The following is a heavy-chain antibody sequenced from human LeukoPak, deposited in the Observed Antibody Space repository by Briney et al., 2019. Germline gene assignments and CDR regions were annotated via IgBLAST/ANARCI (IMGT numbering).Heavy chain of an antibody. CDR1: GGSISSGDYY. CDR2: IYYSGST. D-gene: IGHD3-3*01. V-gene: IGHV4-30-4*08. Sequence: SETLSLTCTVSGGSISSGDYYWSWIRQPPGKGLEWIGHIYYSGSTYYNPSLKSRVTISVDTSKNQFSLKLSSVTAADSAVYYCARGQLRSGYNTFYYYYYMDVWGKGTTVTVSS. J-gene: IGHJ6*03. CDR3: ARGQLRSGYNTFYYYYYMDV.